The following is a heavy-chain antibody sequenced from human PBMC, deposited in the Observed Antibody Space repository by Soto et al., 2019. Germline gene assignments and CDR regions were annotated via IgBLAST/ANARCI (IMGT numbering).Heavy chain of an antibody. CDR1: GYTFTGYY. Sequence: QVQLVQSGAEVKKPGASVKVSCKASGYTFTGYYIHWVRQAPGQGLEWMGWIDPNSGDTNYAQRFQGRVPMTRDTSISTAYMELSRLRSDDTAVYYCARSRSIAAAGVDYWGQGTQVTVSS. CDR3: ARSRSIAAAGVDY. J-gene: IGHJ4*02. V-gene: IGHV1-2*02. CDR2: IDPNSGDT. D-gene: IGHD6-13*01.